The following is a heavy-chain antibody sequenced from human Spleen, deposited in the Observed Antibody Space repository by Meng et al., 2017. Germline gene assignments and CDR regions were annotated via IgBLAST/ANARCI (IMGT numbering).Heavy chain of an antibody. V-gene: IGHV1-3*01. CDR3: ASSSIAARATKYYYDGMDV. J-gene: IGHJ6*02. CDR1: GYTFTSYA. CDR2: INAGNGNT. Sequence: ASVKVSCKASGYTFTSYAMHWVRQAPGQRLEWMGWINAGNGNTKYSQKFQGRVTITRDTSASTAYMELSSLRSEDTAVYYCASSSIAARATKYYYDGMDVWGQGTTVTVSS. D-gene: IGHD6-6*01.